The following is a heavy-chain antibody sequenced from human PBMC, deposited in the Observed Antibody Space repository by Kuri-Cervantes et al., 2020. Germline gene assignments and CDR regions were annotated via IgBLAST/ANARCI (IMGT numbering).Heavy chain of an antibody. V-gene: IGHV1-2*02. CDR2: INPNSGGT. CDR3: ASGGSGYFDWLPPDY. Sequence: ASVKVSCKASGYTFTGYHMHWVRQAPGQGLEWMGWINPNSGGTNYAQKFQGRVTMTRDTSISTAYMELSRLRSDDTAVYYCASGGSGYFDWLPPDYWGQGTLVTVSS. CDR1: GYTFTGYH. D-gene: IGHD3-9*01. J-gene: IGHJ4*02.